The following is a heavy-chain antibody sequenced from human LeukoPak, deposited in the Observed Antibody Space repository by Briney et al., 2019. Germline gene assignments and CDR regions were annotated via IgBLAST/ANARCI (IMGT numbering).Heavy chain of an antibody. J-gene: IGHJ6*02. CDR1: GFTFDDYA. V-gene: IGHV3-9*01. CDR2: ISWNSGSI. CDR3: AKDFGGYSYGYVFGYYYGMDV. Sequence: PGRSLRLSCAASGFTFDDYAMHWVRQAPGEGLEWVSGISWNSGSIGYADSVKGRFTISRDNAKNSLYLQMNSLRAEDTALYYCAKDFGGYSYGYVFGYYYGMDVWGQGPTVTASS. D-gene: IGHD5-18*01.